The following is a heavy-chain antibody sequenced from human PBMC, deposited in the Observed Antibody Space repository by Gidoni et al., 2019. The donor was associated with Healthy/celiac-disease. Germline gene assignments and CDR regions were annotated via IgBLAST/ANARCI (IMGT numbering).Heavy chain of an antibody. Sequence: EVQLVESGGGLVQPGRSLRLSCAPSGFTFDDYAMHWVRQAPGKGLEWVSGISWNSGSIGYADSVKGRFTISRDNAKNSLYLQMNSLRAEDTALYYCAKSTAYYDSSGYLDYWGQGTLVTVSS. V-gene: IGHV3-9*01. J-gene: IGHJ4*02. CDR3: AKSTAYYDSSGYLDY. D-gene: IGHD3-22*01. CDR1: GFTFDDYA. CDR2: ISWNSGSI.